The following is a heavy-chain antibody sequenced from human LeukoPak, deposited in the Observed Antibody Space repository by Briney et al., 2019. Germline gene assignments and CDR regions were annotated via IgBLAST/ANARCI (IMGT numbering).Heavy chain of an antibody. J-gene: IGHJ3*02. CDR2: IYYSGST. CDR1: GGSISSYY. CDR3: ARVADDAFDI. V-gene: IGHV4-59*13. Sequence: SETLSLTCTVPGGSISSYYWSWIRQPPGKGLEWIGYIYYSGSTNYNPSPKSRVTISVDTSKNQFSLKLSSVTAADTAVYYCARVADDAFDIWGQGTMVTVSS.